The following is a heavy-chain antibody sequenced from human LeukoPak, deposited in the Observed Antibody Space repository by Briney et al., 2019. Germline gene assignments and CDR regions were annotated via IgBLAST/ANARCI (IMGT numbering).Heavy chain of an antibody. V-gene: IGHV1-18*04. CDR3: ARSTGDYGPDY. J-gene: IGHJ4*02. D-gene: IGHD3-16*01. CDR1: GYTFTGYY. CDR2: ISAYNGNT. Sequence: ASVKVSCKASGYTFTGYYMHWVRQAPGQGLEWMGWISAYNGNTNYAQKLQGRVTMTTDTSTSTAYMELRSLRSDDTAVYYCARSTGDYGPDYWGQGTLVTVSS.